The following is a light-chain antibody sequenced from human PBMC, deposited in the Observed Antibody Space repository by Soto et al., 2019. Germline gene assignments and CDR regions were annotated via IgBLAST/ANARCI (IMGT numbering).Light chain of an antibody. CDR3: LQFDNSPLYT. CDR1: QNIYSN. Sequence: IVMQQSLATMSVSPGVRFPLSCRGSQNIYSNIAWYQQKPGQAPRLLIYGASTRATGIPDRFSGSGSGTDFSLTIRRLEPEDLAVYYCLQFDNSPLYTFGQGTKVDIK. CDR2: GAS. J-gene: IGKJ2*01. V-gene: IGKV3D-15*02.